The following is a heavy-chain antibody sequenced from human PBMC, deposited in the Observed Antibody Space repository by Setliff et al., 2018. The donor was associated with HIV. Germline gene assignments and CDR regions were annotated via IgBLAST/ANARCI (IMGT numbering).Heavy chain of an antibody. J-gene: IGHJ5*02. CDR2: INHSGST. D-gene: IGHD7-27*01. Sequence: PSETLSLTCDVSGFSISSRYYWGWIRQSPGKGLEWIGNINHSGSTNYNPSLKSRVTISVDTSKNQFSLKLSSVTAADTAVYYCATLDPGDLPHAWGQGTLVTVSS. CDR1: GFSISSRYY. V-gene: IGHV4-38-2*01. CDR3: ATLDPGDLPHA.